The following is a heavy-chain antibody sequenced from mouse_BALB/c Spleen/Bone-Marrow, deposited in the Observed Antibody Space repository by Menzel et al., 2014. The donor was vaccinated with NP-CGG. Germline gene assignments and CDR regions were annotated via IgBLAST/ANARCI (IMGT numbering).Heavy chain of an antibody. Sequence: EVKLVESGGDLVKPGGSPKLSCAASGFTFSSYGMSWVRQTPDKRLEWVATISSGGSYTYYPDSVKGRFTISRDNAKNTLHLQMSSLKSEDTAMYYCARDGLDYWGQGTTLTVSS. V-gene: IGHV5-6*01. CDR1: GFTFSSYG. CDR3: ARDGLDY. J-gene: IGHJ2*01. D-gene: IGHD3-1*01. CDR2: ISSGGSYT.